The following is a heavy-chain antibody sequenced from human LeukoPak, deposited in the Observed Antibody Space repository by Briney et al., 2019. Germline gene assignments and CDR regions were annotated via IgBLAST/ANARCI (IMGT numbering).Heavy chain of an antibody. D-gene: IGHD6-19*01. Sequence: SETLSLTCTVSGGSISSYYWSWIRQPAGKGLEWIGRIYTSGSTNYNPSLKSRVTMSVDTSKNQFSLKLSSVTAADTAVNYCARDSFSVAGYYYYYGMDVWGQGTTVTVSS. CDR1: GGSISSYY. J-gene: IGHJ6*02. V-gene: IGHV4-4*07. CDR3: ARDSFSVAGYYYYYGMDV. CDR2: IYTSGST.